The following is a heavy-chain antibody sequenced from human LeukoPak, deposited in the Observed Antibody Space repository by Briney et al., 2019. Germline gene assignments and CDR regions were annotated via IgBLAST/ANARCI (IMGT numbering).Heavy chain of an antibody. Sequence: ASVKVSCKASGYTFTSYYMHWVRQAPGQGLEWMGWINPNSGGTNYAQKFQGRVTMTRDTSISTAYMELSRLRSEDTAVYYCARVATNWYYFDYWGQGTLVTVSS. V-gene: IGHV1-2*02. CDR1: GYTFTSYY. CDR2: INPNSGGT. CDR3: ARVATNWYYFDY. J-gene: IGHJ4*02.